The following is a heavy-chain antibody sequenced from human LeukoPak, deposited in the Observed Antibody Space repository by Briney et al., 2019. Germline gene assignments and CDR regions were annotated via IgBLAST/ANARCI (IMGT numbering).Heavy chain of an antibody. CDR3: ARGSAAGASFDY. J-gene: IGHJ4*01. V-gene: IGHV4-30-2*01. Sequence: SETLSLTCTVSGGSIINGIYYWSWIRQPPGKGLEWLGYIYHSGSTYYNPSLKSRVTISVDRSKNQFSPKLSSVTAADTAVYFCARGSAAGASFDYWGHGTLVTVSS. D-gene: IGHD6-13*01. CDR2: IYHSGST. CDR1: GGSIINGIYY.